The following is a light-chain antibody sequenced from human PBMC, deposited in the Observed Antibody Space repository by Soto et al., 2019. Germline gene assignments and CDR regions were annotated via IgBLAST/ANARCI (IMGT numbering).Light chain of an antibody. J-gene: IGLJ3*02. CDR2: GNS. Sequence: QSVLTQPPSVSGAPGQRVTISCTGSSSNIGAGYDVHWYQQLPGTAPKLLIYGNSNRPSGVPDRFSGSKSGTSASLAITGLRADDDAHSYRQSSDSSLRGWVFGRGTKLPVL. V-gene: IGLV1-40*01. CDR1: SSNIGAGYD. CDR3: QSSDSSLRGWV.